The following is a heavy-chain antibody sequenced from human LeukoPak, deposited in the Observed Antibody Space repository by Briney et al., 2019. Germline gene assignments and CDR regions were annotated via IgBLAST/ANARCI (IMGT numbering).Heavy chain of an antibody. CDR3: ARVRGSGYSYWFDP. Sequence: GGSLRLSCAVSGFTFSSYWMSWVRQAPGKGLEWVANIKQDGSEKYYVDSVKGRFTISRDNAKNSLYLQMNSLRAEDTAVYYCARVRGSGYSYWFDPRGQGTLVTVSS. CDR1: GFTFSSYW. J-gene: IGHJ5*02. CDR2: IKQDGSEK. V-gene: IGHV3-7*01. D-gene: IGHD3-16*01.